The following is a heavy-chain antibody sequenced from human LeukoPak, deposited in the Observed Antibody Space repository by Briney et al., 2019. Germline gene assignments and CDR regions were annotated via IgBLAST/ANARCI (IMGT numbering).Heavy chain of an antibody. Sequence: PGGSLRLSCAASGFTFSNAWMSWVRQAPGKGLEWVGRIKSKTDGGTTDYAAPVKGRFTIPRDDSKNTLYLQMNSLKTEDTAVYYCNYDSSGYYSGFDYWGQGTLVTVSS. V-gene: IGHV3-15*01. CDR3: NYDSSGYYSGFDY. CDR2: IKSKTDGGTT. CDR1: GFTFSNAW. D-gene: IGHD3-22*01. J-gene: IGHJ4*02.